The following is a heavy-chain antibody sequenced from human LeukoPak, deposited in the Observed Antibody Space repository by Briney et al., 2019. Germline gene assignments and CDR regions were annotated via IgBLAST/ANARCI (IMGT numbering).Heavy chain of an antibody. Sequence: GGSLRLSCAASGFTFSSYAMSWVRQAPEKGLEWVSAISGSGGSTYYADSVKGRFTISRDNAKNSLYLQMNSLRAEDTAVYYCARHAAVDVTAPSFDSWGQGALVTVSS. CDR1: GFTFSSYA. D-gene: IGHD2-21*02. V-gene: IGHV3-23*01. CDR2: ISGSGGST. CDR3: ARHAAVDVTAPSFDS. J-gene: IGHJ4*02.